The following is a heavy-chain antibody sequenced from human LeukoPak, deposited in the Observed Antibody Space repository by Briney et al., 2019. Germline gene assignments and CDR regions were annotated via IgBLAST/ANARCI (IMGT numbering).Heavy chain of an antibody. CDR3: ARDRYYYGSGSYYFDY. D-gene: IGHD3-10*01. CDR2: IHTSGST. CDR1: GGSFSRYY. V-gene: IGHV4-4*07. Sequence: SETLSLTCAVYGGSFSRYYWSWIRQPAGKGLEWIGRIHTSGSTNYSPSLKSRVTMSVDTSKNQFSLKLSSVTAADTAVYYCARDRYYYGSGSYYFDYWGQGTLVTVSS. J-gene: IGHJ4*02.